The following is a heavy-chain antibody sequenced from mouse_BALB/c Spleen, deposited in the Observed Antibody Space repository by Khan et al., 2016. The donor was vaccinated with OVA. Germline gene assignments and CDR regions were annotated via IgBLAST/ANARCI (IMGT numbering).Heavy chain of an antibody. J-gene: IGHJ2*01. V-gene: IGHV3-2*02. CDR1: GYSITSDYA. Sequence: QLEESGPGLVKPSQSLSLTCTVTGYSITSDYAWNWIRQFPENKLEWMGYISYSGRTSYNPSLKSRISITRDTSKNQFFLQLNSVTTEDTATYYCARSVTITTVVATDFDYWGQGTTLTVSS. D-gene: IGHD1-1*01. CDR2: ISYSGRT. CDR3: ARSVTITTVVATDFDY.